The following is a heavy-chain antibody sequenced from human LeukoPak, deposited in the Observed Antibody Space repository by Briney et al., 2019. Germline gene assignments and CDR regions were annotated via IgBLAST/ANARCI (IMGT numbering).Heavy chain of an antibody. Sequence: SETLSLTCTVSGDSISSPTYSWCWVRQPAGKGLEWIANIYHSGSTNYNPSLKSRVTISVDTSKNQFSLKLSSVTAADTAVYYCARTQDGGDILTGPFDYWGQGTLVTVSS. CDR3: ARTQDGGDILTGPFDY. J-gene: IGHJ4*02. CDR1: GDSISSPTYS. V-gene: IGHV4-39*07. CDR2: IYHSGST. D-gene: IGHD3-9*01.